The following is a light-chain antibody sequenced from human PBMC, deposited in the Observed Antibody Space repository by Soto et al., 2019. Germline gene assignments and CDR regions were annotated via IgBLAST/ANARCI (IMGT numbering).Light chain of an antibody. CDR2: GAS. V-gene: IGKV3-20*01. CDR1: QSVSSSY. J-gene: IGKJ5*01. CDR3: QQYCSSPIT. Sequence: EIVLTQSPGTLSLSPGERATLSCSASQSVSSSYLAWYQQKPGQAPRLLIYGASSRATGIPDRFSGSGSGTEFTLTISRLEPEDFAVYYCQQYCSSPITFGQGTGLEIK.